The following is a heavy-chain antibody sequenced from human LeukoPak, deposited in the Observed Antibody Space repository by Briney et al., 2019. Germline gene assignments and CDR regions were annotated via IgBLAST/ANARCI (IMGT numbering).Heavy chain of an antibody. V-gene: IGHV3-23*01. D-gene: IGHD6-13*01. CDR2: ISASGGST. Sequence: GGSLTLSCAASGFTFSNYAMSWVRQAPGKGLEWVSAISASGGSTYYADSLKGRFTISRDNSKNTLYLQMNSLRAEDTAVYYCAREYSSSWYGWGNDAFDIWGQGTMVTVSS. CDR1: GFTFSNYA. CDR3: AREYSSSWYGWGNDAFDI. J-gene: IGHJ3*02.